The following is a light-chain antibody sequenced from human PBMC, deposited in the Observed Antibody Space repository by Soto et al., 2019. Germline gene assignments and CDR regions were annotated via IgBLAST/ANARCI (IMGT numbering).Light chain of an antibody. CDR3: QQYYSTRLT. CDR2: WAS. J-gene: IGKJ4*01. Sequence: DIVMTQSPDSLAVSLGERATINCKSSQSVLYSSNNKNYLAWYQQKPGQPPKLLIYWASTRESGVPDRFSGSGSGTEFTLTISSLQAEDVAVYYCQQYYSTRLTFGGGTKVEIK. V-gene: IGKV4-1*01. CDR1: QSVLYSSNNKNY.